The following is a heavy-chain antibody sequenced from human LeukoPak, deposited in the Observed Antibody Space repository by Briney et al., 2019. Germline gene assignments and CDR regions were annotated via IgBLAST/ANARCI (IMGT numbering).Heavy chain of an antibody. D-gene: IGHD3-10*01. CDR1: GYTFTSYS. Sequence: ASVKVSCKASGYTFTSYSMNWVRQAPGQGLEWMGWINTKTGNPTYAQDFTGRFVFSLDTSVSTAYLQISSLKAEDTAVYYCARERGAYGSGSYPYYYYYYMDVWGKGTTVTVSS. CDR2: INTKTGNP. CDR3: ARERGAYGSGSYPYYYYYYMDV. V-gene: IGHV7-4-1*02. J-gene: IGHJ6*03.